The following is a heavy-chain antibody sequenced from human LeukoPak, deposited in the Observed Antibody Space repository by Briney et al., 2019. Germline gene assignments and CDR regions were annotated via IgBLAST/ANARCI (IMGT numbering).Heavy chain of an antibody. J-gene: IGHJ6*03. D-gene: IGHD5/OR15-5a*01. CDR2: IKHRGIP. CDR3: ARGHPMPGRSVSRYYYAYYMDV. CDR1: GESLSGRY. Sequence: SETLSLTCAVIGESLSGRYWTWIRQPPGKGLEWIGEIKHRGIPIYNPSLKSRVTISGDTSNSRSSLPLASVTATATAVYFCARGHPMPGRSVSRYYYAYYMDVWGNGTTVTVSS. V-gene: IGHV4-34*01.